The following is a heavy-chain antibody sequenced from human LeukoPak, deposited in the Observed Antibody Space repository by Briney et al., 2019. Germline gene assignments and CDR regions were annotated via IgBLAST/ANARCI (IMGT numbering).Heavy chain of an antibody. CDR2: IHHSGST. D-gene: IGHD3-22*01. J-gene: IGHJ4*02. CDR1: GGSISSYY. CDR3: ARLGGYYDPPGY. V-gene: IGHV4-39*01. Sequence: TSETLSLTCTVSGGSISSYYWAWIRQPPGKGLEWIATIHHSGSTYYKPSLRCGVTISVDTSRNQFSLKLSSVTVADTAVYYCARLGGYYDPPGYWGQGTLVTVSS.